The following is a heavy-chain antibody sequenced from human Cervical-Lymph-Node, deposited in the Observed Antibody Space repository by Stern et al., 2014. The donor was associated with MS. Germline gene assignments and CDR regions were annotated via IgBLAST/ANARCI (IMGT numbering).Heavy chain of an antibody. D-gene: IGHD1-14*01. V-gene: IGHV1-69*01. J-gene: IGHJ6*02. CDR1: GDTSNNDA. CDR3: ARGASSAAWYKHAVDV. Sequence: QVQLMQSGAEVQKPGYSVKVSCKASGDTSNNDAIHWVRQAPGQGLEWMGGIIPVFGTPVYAKRFKGRVSMSADESTATDYMELSSLRSDDTAVYYCARGASSAAWYKHAVDVWGQGTTVTVSS. CDR2: IIPVFGTP.